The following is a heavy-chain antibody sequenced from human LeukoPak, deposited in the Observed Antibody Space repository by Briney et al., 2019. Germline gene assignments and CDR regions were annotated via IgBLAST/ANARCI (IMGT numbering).Heavy chain of an antibody. V-gene: IGHV3-30*04. Sequence: PGGSLRLSCAASGFSFRSYTMHWVRQAPGKGLEWVAVILYDGDTRYYADYVKGRFTISRDNAKNSLYLQMNSLRAEDTALYHCARVSGTHSSGWYYWFDPWGQGTLVTVSS. J-gene: IGHJ5*02. CDR2: ILYDGDTR. CDR3: ARVSGTHSSGWYYWFDP. D-gene: IGHD6-19*01. CDR1: GFSFRSYT.